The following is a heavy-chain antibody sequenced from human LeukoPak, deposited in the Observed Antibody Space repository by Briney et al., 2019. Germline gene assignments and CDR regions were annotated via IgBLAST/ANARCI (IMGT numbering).Heavy chain of an antibody. CDR1: GFLFSNYW. CDR2: ISYDGSNK. CDR3: ARDGVDIVATMGAFDI. J-gene: IGHJ3*02. V-gene: IGHV3-30*03. D-gene: IGHD5-12*01. Sequence: GGSLRLSCAASGFLFSNYWMHWVRQAPGKGLEWVAAISYDGSNKYYADSVKGRFTISRDNSKNTLYLQMNSLRAEDTAVYYCARDGVDIVATMGAFDIWGQGTMVTVSS.